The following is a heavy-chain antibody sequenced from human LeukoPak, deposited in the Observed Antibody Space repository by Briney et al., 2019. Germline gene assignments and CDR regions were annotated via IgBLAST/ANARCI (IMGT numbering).Heavy chain of an antibody. D-gene: IGHD3-10*01. CDR2: INHSGST. CDR1: GGSFSGYY. J-gene: IGHJ5*02. V-gene: IGHV4-34*01. CDR3: ARGGRYYGSGSYRRYNWFDP. Sequence: SEILSLTCAVYGGSFSGYYWSWIRQPPGKGLEWIGEINHSGSTNYNPSLKSRVTISVDTSKNQFSLKLSSVTAADTAVYYCARGGRYYGSGSYRRYNWFDPWGQGTLVTVSS.